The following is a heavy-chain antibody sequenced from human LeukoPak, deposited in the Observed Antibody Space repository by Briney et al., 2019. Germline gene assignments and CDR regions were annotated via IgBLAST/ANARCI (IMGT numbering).Heavy chain of an antibody. D-gene: IGHD3-16*01. CDR2: ISGSGGST. J-gene: IGHJ3*02. CDR3: ARMPFGGVMYGAFDI. V-gene: IGHV3-23*01. Sequence: GRSLRLSCAASGFTFSSYGMHWVRQAPGKGLEWVSAISGSGGSTYYADSVKGRFTISRDNSKNTLYLQMNSLRAEDTAVYYCARMPFGGVMYGAFDIWGQGTMVTVSS. CDR1: GFTFSSYG.